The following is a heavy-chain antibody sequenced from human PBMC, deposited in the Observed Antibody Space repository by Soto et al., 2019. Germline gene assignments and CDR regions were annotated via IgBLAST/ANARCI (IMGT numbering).Heavy chain of an antibody. CDR2: IWYDGSNK. D-gene: IGHD6-13*01. Sequence: SLRLSCAASGFTFSSYGMHWVRQAPGKGLEWVAVIWYDGSNKYYADSVKGRFTISRDNSKNTLYLQMNSLRAEDTAVYYCAKENGYSSSWFEFDYWGQGTLVTSPQ. J-gene: IGHJ4*02. CDR3: AKENGYSSSWFEFDY. CDR1: GFTFSSYG. V-gene: IGHV3-33*06.